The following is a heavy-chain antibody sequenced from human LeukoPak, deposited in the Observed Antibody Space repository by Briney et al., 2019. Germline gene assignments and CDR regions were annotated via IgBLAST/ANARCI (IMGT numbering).Heavy chain of an antibody. Sequence: ASETLSLTCAVYGGSFSGYYWSWFRQPPGKGLEWIGEINHSGSTNYNPSLKSRVTISVDTSKNQFSLKLSSVTAADTAVYYCAREDYYDSSGYYDAFDIWGQGTMVTVPS. V-gene: IGHV4-34*01. CDR1: GGSFSGYY. CDR2: INHSGST. J-gene: IGHJ3*02. CDR3: AREDYYDSSGYYDAFDI. D-gene: IGHD3-22*01.